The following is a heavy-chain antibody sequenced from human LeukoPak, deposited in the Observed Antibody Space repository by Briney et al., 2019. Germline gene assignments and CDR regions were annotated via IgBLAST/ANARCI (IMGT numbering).Heavy chain of an antibody. CDR3: ARDGFYFDDLLAHKYFFYGMDV. CDR1: GFTFDLHP. D-gene: IGHD3-9*01. J-gene: IGHJ6*02. CDR2: ISHDGSNE. V-gene: IGHV3-30*04. Sequence: PGRSLRLSCAASGFTFDLHPIHWVRQAPGRGLEWMGVISHDGSNEYYADSIRGRFTVSRDNSRNTLYLQLNSLRPEDTGVYFCARDGFYFDDLLAHKYFFYGMDVWGQGTTVIVSS.